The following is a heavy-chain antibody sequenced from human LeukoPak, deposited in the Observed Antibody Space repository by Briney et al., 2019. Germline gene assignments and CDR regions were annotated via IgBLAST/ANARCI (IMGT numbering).Heavy chain of an antibody. V-gene: IGHV3-7*01. Sequence: GGSLRLSCAASGFTFSNAWMSWVRQAPGKGLEWVANIKQDGSEKYYVDSVKGRFTISRDNAKNSLYLQMNSLRAEDTAVYYCARDRVVVAAKVDAFDIWGQGTMVTVSS. CDR1: GFTFSNAW. J-gene: IGHJ3*02. CDR3: ARDRVVVAAKVDAFDI. D-gene: IGHD2-15*01. CDR2: IKQDGSEK.